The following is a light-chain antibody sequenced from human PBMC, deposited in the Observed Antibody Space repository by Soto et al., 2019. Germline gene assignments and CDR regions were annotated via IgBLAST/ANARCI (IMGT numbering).Light chain of an antibody. Sequence: IVMNQSPDSLAVSLGERATINCKSSQSLLFSSNNTNYLAWYQQKPGQPPKLLIYWASTREFGVPDRFSGSGCGTDFTLTISSLQAEDVAVSYCQQYYSSPPGLTFGGGTKVEIK. CDR2: WAS. J-gene: IGKJ4*01. CDR3: QQYYSSPPGLT. V-gene: IGKV4-1*01. CDR1: QSLLFSSNNTNY.